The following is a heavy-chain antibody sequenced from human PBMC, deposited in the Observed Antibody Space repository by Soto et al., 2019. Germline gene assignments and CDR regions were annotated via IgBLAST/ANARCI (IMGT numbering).Heavy chain of an antibody. CDR1: GYTFTSYY. D-gene: IGHD2-2*02. J-gene: IGHJ6*02. V-gene: IGHV1-46*01. CDR3: ARGTYIRDYYYYGMDV. Sequence: ASVKVSCKASGYTFTSYYMHWVRQAPGQGLEWMGIINPSGGSTSYAQKFQGRVTMTRDTSTSTVYMELSSLRSEDTAVYYCARGTYIRDYYYYGMDVWGQGTTVTSP. CDR2: INPSGGST.